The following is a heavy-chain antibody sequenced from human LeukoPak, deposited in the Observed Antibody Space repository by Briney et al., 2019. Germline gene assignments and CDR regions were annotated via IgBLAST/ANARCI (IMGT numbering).Heavy chain of an antibody. CDR1: GFTFSSYA. CDR3: AKDRRDYYDSSANFDY. Sequence: GGSLRLSCAASGFTFSSYAMSWVRQAPGKGLEWVSAISGSGGSTYYADSVKGRFTISRDNSKNTLYLQMNSLRAEDTAVYYCAKDRRDYYDSSANFDYWGQGTLVTVSS. D-gene: IGHD3-22*01. CDR2: ISGSGGST. J-gene: IGHJ4*02. V-gene: IGHV3-23*01.